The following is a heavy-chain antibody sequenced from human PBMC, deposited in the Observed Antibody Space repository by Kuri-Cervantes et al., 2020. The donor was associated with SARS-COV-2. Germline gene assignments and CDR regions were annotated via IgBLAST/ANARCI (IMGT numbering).Heavy chain of an antibody. D-gene: IGHD3-22*01. CDR1: GFTFSSHW. Sequence: GGCLRLSCAASGFTFSSHWMHWVRQAPGMGLEWVALISSDGTNNLQAGSVKGRFTISRDNSKNTLYLQMNSLSSEDTSVYYCARRPNRSGQHFDSWGQGTLVTVSS. CDR2: ISSDGTNN. J-gene: IGHJ4*02. V-gene: IGHV3-30*03. CDR3: ARRPNRSGQHFDS.